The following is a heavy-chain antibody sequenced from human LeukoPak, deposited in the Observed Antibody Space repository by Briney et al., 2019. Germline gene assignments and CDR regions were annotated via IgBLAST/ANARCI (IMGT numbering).Heavy chain of an antibody. CDR2: IYYSGNT. V-gene: IGHV4-39*01. D-gene: IGHD3-3*01. J-gene: IGHJ4*02. Sequence: SETLSLTCTVSGGSISNSIYYWGWIRQPPGKGLEWIGSIYYSGNTYYNPSLKSRVTISVDTSKNQFSLKLSSVTAADTAVYFCARPGSGGVANFDYWGQGTLVTVSS. CDR3: ARPGSGGVANFDY. CDR1: GGSISNSIYY.